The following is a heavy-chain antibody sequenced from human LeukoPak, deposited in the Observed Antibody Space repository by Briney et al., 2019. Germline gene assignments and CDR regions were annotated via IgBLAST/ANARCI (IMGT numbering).Heavy chain of an antibody. V-gene: IGHV3-53*04. Sequence: GGSLRLSCAASGFTFSRFWMSWVRQAPGKGLEWVSVIYSGGSTYYADSVKGRFTISRHNSKNTLYLQMNSLRAEDTAVYYCARAYYYYGMDVWGQGTTVTVSS. J-gene: IGHJ6*02. CDR3: ARAYYYYGMDV. CDR2: IYSGGST. CDR1: GFTFSRFW.